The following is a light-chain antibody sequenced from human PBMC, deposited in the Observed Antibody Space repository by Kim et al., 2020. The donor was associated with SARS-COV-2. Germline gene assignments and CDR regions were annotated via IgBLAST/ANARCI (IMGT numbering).Light chain of an antibody. Sequence: SVYPGQTGTITCSGSNLGDKYAYWYQKKAGQSPVLVIYQHTKRPSGISQRFSGSSSGNTATLTISRAQTMDEADYYCQAWDNNAAVFGGGTKVTVL. V-gene: IGLV3-1*01. CDR2: QHT. CDR1: NLGDKY. CDR3: QAWDNNAAV. J-gene: IGLJ3*02.